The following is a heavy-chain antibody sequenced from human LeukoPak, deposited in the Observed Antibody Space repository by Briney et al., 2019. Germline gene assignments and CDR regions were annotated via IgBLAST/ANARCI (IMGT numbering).Heavy chain of an antibody. D-gene: IGHD1-26*01. V-gene: IGHV3-30*02. CDR3: AKGGARLHSYSFDY. Sequence: GGSLRLSCAASGVIFRSYGMRWVRQAPGEGVEWGTVIRFDGSNTYYTESLKGRFTISRDNSKNTLYLHMSSLSAEDTAVFYCAKGGARLHSYSFDYWGQGTLVTVSS. J-gene: IGHJ4*02. CDR1: GVIFRSYG. CDR2: IRFDGSNT.